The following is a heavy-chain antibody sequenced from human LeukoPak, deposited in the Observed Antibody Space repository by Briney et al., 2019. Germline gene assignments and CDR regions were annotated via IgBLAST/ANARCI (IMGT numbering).Heavy chain of an antibody. D-gene: IGHD6-19*01. V-gene: IGHV4-59*08. CDR3: ARHYSSGWDLDY. CDR1: GGSISGYY. Sequence: SETLSLTCTVSGGSISGYYWSWIRQPPGKGLEWIGYIFYSGTTSYNPSLKSRLTISVDTSKNQFSLKLTSVTAADTAIYYCARHYSSGWDLDYWGQGTLVTLSS. CDR2: IFYSGTT. J-gene: IGHJ4*02.